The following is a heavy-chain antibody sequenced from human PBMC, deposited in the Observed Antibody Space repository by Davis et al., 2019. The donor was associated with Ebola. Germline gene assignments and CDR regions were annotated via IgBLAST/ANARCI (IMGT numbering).Heavy chain of an antibody. CDR2: INTDGGST. D-gene: IGHD2/OR15-2a*01. CDR1: GFTFSTYW. CDR3: ARVIHFPGIGTDV. J-gene: IGHJ6*02. Sequence: GESLKISCAASGFTFSTYWMHWVRQLPGKGLVWVSRINTDGGSTSYADSVRGRFTVSRDNAKNTLYLQMNSLRVEDTAVYHCARVIHFPGIGTDVWGQGATVTVSS. V-gene: IGHV3-74*01.